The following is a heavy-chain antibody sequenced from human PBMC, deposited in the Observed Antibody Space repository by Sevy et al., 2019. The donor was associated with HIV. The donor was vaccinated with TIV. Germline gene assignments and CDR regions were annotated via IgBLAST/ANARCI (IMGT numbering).Heavy chain of an antibody. Sequence: GGSLRLSCEVSGFTFSTYGMSWVRQAPGKGLEWVSMISGSDGGTYYADSVKGRFTISRDTSNNTLYLQMNSLRVEDTAVYYCAKDTGSMDGLCDFWGHGTLVTVSS. CDR3: AKDTGSMDGLCDF. D-gene: IGHD2-8*02. J-gene: IGHJ4*01. CDR1: GFTFSTYG. V-gene: IGHV3-23*01. CDR2: ISGSDGGT.